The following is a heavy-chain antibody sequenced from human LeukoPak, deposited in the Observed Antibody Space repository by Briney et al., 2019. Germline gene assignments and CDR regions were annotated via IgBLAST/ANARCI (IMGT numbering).Heavy chain of an antibody. CDR1: GFTFRSYS. D-gene: IGHD3-3*01. CDR2: ISSSSSTI. V-gene: IGHV3-48*04. CDR3: ARGGPDFWSGPTDY. Sequence: GGSLRLSCAASGFTFRSYSMKWVRQAPGKGLEWVSYISSSSSTIYYADSVKGRFTISRDNAKNSLYLQMNSLRAADTAVYYCARGGPDFWSGPTDYWGQGTLVTVSS. J-gene: IGHJ4*02.